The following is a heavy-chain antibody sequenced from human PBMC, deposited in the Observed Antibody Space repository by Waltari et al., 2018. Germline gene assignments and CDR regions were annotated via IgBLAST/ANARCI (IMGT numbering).Heavy chain of an antibody. CDR1: GDSMSGNYW. J-gene: IGHJ4*02. CDR3: ARDRGAGLYLDS. CDR2: IHRNGKT. Sequence: QVQLQESGPGLVKPSGTLSLTCAISGDSMSGNYWWSWVRQPPGKGLEWIGQIHRNGKTNYNPPREGRVTVSIDTSGRQFYLEVTSATAADTALYFCARDRGAGLYLDSWGRGTLVTVSP. D-gene: IGHD2-15*01. V-gene: IGHV4-4*02.